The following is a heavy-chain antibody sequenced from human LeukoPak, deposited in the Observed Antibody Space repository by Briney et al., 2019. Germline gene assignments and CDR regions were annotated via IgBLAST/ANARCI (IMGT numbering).Heavy chain of an antibody. Sequence: SETLSLTCTVSGGSISSYYWSWIRQPPGKGLEWIGYIYYSGSTNYNPSLKSRVTISVDTSKNQFSLKLSSVTAADTAVYYCARGGRIAAAGFDYWGQGTLVTVYS. V-gene: IGHV4-59*01. D-gene: IGHD6-13*01. CDR1: GGSISSYY. CDR2: IYYSGST. J-gene: IGHJ4*02. CDR3: ARGGRIAAAGFDY.